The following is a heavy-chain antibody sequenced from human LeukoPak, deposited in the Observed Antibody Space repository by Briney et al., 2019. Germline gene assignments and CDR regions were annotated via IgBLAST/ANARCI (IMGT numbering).Heavy chain of an antibody. CDR1: GFTFSSYA. J-gene: IGHJ4*02. D-gene: IGHD4-11*01. CDR3: ARGGTVTYLFDY. CDR2: IKLDGSEK. V-gene: IGHV3-7*03. Sequence: GGSLRLSCAASGFTFSSYAMSWVRQAPGEGLEWVANIKLDGSEKYYVDSVKGRFTISRDNAKNSLYLQMNSLRAEDTAVYYCARGGTVTYLFDYWGQGTLVTVSS.